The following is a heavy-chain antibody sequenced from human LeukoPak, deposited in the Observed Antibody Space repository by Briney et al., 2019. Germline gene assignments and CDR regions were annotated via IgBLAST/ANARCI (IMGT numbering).Heavy chain of an antibody. J-gene: IGHJ5*02. CDR3: ARDLPRTSGP. V-gene: IGHV3-74*01. CDR2: INSNGRST. D-gene: IGHD3-10*01. CDR1: GFTFSSEW. Sequence: GGSLRLSCAASGFTFSSEWMHWVRRAPGRGLVWISHINSNGRSTNYGDSVKGRFTVSRDNAKNTLYLQMNSPRAEDTAVYYCARDLPRTSGPWGQGTLVTVSS.